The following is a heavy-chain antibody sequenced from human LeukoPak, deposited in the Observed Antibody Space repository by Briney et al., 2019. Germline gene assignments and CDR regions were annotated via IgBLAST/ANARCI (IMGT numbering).Heavy chain of an antibody. Sequence: SETLTLTCAVSGYSISSDNYWVWIRQPPGQGLEWTGGIYHSGSNYYNPSLNSRITMSVDTSKNQFSLKLSSVTAADTAVYYCARAPRDSSSSNYMRRFDYWGQGTLVTVSS. CDR3: ARAPRDSSSSNYMRRFDY. J-gene: IGHJ4*02. V-gene: IGHV4-38-2*01. CDR2: IYHSGSN. CDR1: GYSISSDNY. D-gene: IGHD3-22*01.